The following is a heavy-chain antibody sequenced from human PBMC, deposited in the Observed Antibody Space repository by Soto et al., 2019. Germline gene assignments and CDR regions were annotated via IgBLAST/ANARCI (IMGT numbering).Heavy chain of an antibody. D-gene: IGHD2-2*01. CDR2: ISAYNCNT. J-gene: IGHJ6*02. CDR1: GYTFTSYG. V-gene: IGHV1-18*01. Sequence: GASVKVSCKASGYTFTSYGISWVRQAPGQGLEWMGWISAYNCNTNYAQKLQGRVTMTKDTSTSTAYMELRSLRSDDTAVYSCARGYCSSTSCSSPAYYYYGMDVWGQGTPVTVSS. CDR3: ARGYCSSTSCSSPAYYYYGMDV.